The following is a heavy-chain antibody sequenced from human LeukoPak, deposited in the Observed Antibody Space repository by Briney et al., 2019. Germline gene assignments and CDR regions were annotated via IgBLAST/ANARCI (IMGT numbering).Heavy chain of an antibody. CDR2: IYYSGST. Sequence: PSETLSLTCTVSGGSISSYYWSWIRQPPGKGLEWIGYIYYSGSTNYNPSLKSRVTISVDTSKNQFSLKLSSVTAADTAVYYCARGQKVVRGVMSDYYYYYGMDVWGQGTTVTVSS. D-gene: IGHD3-10*01. CDR3: ARGQKVVRGVMSDYYYYYGMDV. CDR1: GGSISSYY. J-gene: IGHJ6*02. V-gene: IGHV4-59*01.